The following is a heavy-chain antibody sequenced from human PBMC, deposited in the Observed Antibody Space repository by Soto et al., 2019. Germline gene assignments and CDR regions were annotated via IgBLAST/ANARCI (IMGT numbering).Heavy chain of an antibody. Sequence: EVQLVQSGGDWVQPGGSLRLSCVASGFTFSTYWMTWVRQAPGTGLEWVAGIKEDASEEVYVDSVTGRFRISRDNAKNSLYLQRNSMRAENADVYYCATAISSTFSDFDSWGQGSLVTVSS. V-gene: IGHV3-7*01. CDR3: ATAISSTFSDFDS. CDR2: IKEDASEE. D-gene: IGHD1-26*01. CDR1: GFTFSTYW. J-gene: IGHJ4*02.